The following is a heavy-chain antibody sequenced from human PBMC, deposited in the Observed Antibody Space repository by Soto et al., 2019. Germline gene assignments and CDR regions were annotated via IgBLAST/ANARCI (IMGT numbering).Heavy chain of an antibody. Sequence: EVQLLESGGGLVQPGGSLRLSCAASGFTFSSYAMSWVRQAPGKGLEWVSASSGSGGSTYYADSVKGRFTISRDNSKNTLDLQMNSLRAEDTAVYYCAKASGWFGEFDYWGQGTLVTVSS. CDR1: GFTFSSYA. J-gene: IGHJ4*02. D-gene: IGHD3-10*01. V-gene: IGHV3-23*01. CDR3: AKASGWFGEFDY. CDR2: SSGSGGST.